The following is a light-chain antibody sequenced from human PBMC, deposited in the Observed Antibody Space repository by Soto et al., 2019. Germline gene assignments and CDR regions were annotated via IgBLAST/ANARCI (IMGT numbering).Light chain of an antibody. CDR3: SSYTTSTTYV. Sequence: QSALTQPPSASGSPGQSVTISCTGTSSDVGGYNYVSWYQQHPGRAPRLMIYEVNNRPSGVSNRFSGSKSGNTASLTISGLQAEDEADYYCSSYTTSTTYVFGPGTKLTVL. J-gene: IGLJ1*01. CDR2: EVN. CDR1: SSDVGGYNY. V-gene: IGLV2-14*01.